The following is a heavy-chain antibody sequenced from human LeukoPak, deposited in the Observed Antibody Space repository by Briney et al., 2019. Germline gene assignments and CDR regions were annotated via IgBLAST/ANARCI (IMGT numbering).Heavy chain of an antibody. CDR3: ARVEGCSSTSCYSDY. D-gene: IGHD2-2*01. Sequence: SVKVSCKASGGTFSSYAISWVRQASGQGLEWMGRIIPILGIANYAQKFQGRVTITADKSTSTAYMELSSLRSEDTAVYYCARVEGCSSTSCYSDYWGQGTLVTVSS. CDR2: IIPILGIA. J-gene: IGHJ4*02. CDR1: GGTFSSYA. V-gene: IGHV1-69*04.